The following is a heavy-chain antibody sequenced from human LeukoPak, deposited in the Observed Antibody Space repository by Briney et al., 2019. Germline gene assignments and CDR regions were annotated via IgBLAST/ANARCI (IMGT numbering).Heavy chain of an antibody. D-gene: IGHD2-2*01. CDR1: GYTFTSYY. V-gene: IGHV1-46*01. J-gene: IGHJ4*02. CDR3: ARVGIEDIVIVPAALGH. CDR2: INPSGGST. Sequence: GASVKVSCKASGYTFTSYYMHWVRQAPGQGLEWMGIINPSGGSTSYAQKFQGRVTMTRDTSTSTVYMELSSLRSEDTAVYYCARVGIEDIVIVPAALGHWGQGTLVTVSS.